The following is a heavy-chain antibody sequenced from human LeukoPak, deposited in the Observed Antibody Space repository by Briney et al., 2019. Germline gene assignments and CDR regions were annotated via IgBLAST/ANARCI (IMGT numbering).Heavy chain of an antibody. D-gene: IGHD4-11*01. Sequence: QSGGSLRLSCEASGFTFSSSWMSWVRQAPGKGLEWAADIGQDGSAKNYVDSVKGRFTISRDNAKNSLYLQMDSLRVDDTAVYYCAREHNSNANDDYFDCWGQGTLVTVSS. V-gene: IGHV3-7*01. CDR3: AREHNSNANDDYFDC. J-gene: IGHJ4*02. CDR1: GFTFSSSW. CDR2: IGQDGSAK.